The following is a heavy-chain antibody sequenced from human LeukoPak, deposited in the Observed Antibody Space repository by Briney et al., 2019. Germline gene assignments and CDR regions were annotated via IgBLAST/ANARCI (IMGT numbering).Heavy chain of an antibody. D-gene: IGHD2-15*01. V-gene: IGHV1-69*06. CDR1: GGTFSSYA. CDR2: IIPIFGTA. Sequence: ASVKVSCKASGGTFSSYAISWVRQAPGQGLEWVGGIIPIFGTANYAQKFRGRVTITADKSTSTAYMELSSLRSEDTAVYYRARDTTVYCSGGSCQPGSYDYWGQGTLVTVSS. CDR3: ARDTTVYCSGGSCQPGSYDY. J-gene: IGHJ4*02.